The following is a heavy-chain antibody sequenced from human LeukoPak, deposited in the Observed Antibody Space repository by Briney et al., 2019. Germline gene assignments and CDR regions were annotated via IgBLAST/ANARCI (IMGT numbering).Heavy chain of an antibody. D-gene: IGHD5-18*01. CDR3: AREGYSYLVYYFDN. CDR1: GFTLSNFW. CDR2: IKQDGSEK. Sequence: GGSLRLSCLASGFTLSNFWMSWVRQAPGKGLEWVANIKQDGSEKYYVDSVKGRFTISRDNAKSSLYLQMNSLTAEDTAVYYCAREGYSYLVYYFDNWGQGTLVTVSS. J-gene: IGHJ4*02. V-gene: IGHV3-7*01.